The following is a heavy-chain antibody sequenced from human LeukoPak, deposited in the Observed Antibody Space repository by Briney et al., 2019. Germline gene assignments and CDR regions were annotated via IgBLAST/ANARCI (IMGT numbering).Heavy chain of an antibody. CDR2: ISSSSSYI. J-gene: IGHJ3*02. CDR1: GFTFSSYS. D-gene: IGHD3-22*01. V-gene: IGHV3-21*01. CDR3: ARDRAVVPRDAFDI. Sequence: GGSLRLSCAASGFTFSSYSMNWVRQAPGKGLKWVSSISSSSSYIYYADSVKGRFTISRDNAKNSLYLQMNSLRAEDTAVYYCARDRAVVPRDAFDIWGQGTMVTVSS.